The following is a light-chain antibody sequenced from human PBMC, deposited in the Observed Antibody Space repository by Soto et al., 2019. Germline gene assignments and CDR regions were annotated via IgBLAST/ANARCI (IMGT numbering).Light chain of an antibody. CDR2: ENN. CDR3: ETWDSSLSAGV. J-gene: IGLJ3*02. V-gene: IGLV1-51*02. CDR1: SSNIGNNY. Sequence: QSVLTQPPSVSAAPGQKVTISCSGSSSNIGNNYVSWYQQIPGTAPKLLIYENNKRPSGIPDRFSGSKSGTSATLGITGLQTGDEADYYCETWDSSLSAGVFGGVTKLTVL.